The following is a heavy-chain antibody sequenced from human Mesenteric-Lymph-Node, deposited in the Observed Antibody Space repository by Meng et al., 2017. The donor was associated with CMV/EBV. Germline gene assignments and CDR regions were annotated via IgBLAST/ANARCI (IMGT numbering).Heavy chain of an antibody. CDR2: ISSSTI. D-gene: IGHD2-2*01. CDR1: GFTFSDYY. J-gene: IGHJ6*02. CDR3: ARNIVVVPAAPCYYYYYGMDV. V-gene: IGHV3-69-1*02. Sequence: GESLKISCAASGFTFSDYYMNWVRQAPGKGLEWVSSISSSTIYYADSVKGRFTISRDNAKNSLYLQMNSLRAEDTAVYYCARNIVVVPAAPCYYYYYGMDVWGQGTTVTAP.